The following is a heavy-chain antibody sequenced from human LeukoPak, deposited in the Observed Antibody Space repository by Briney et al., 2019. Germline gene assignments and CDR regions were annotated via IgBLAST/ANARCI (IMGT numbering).Heavy chain of an antibody. V-gene: IGHV3-7*01. CDR3: ASDEYSSSFDY. J-gene: IGHJ4*02. CDR2: IKQDGSEK. CDR1: GFTFSSYW. D-gene: IGHD6-6*01. Sequence: PGGSLRPSCAASGFTFSSYWMSWVRQAPGKGLEWVANIKQDGSEKYYVDSVKGRLTISRDNAKNSLYLQMNSLRAEDAAVYYCASDEYSSSFDYWGQGTLVTVSS.